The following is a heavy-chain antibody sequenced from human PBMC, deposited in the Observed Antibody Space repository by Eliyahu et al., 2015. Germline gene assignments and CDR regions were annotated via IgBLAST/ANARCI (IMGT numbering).Heavy chain of an antibody. J-gene: IGHJ4*02. CDR2: ISSSSSYI. CDR1: XXTFSSYS. V-gene: IGHV3-21*01. Sequence: EVQLVXSGGGLVKPGGSLRLSCAASXXTFSSYSMNWVRQXPGKGLEWVSSISSSSSYIYYADSVKGRFTISRDNAKNSLYLQMNSLRAEDTAVYYCARSFDGYYFDYWGQGTLVTVSS. CDR3: ARSFDGYYFDY.